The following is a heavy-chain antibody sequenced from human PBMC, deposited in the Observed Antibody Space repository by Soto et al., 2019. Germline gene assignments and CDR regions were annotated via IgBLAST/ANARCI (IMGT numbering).Heavy chain of an antibody. CDR3: ARLGQWLDGIDY. CDR2: IYYSGST. Sequence: SETLSPSCTVSGGSISSSSYYWGWIRQPPGKGLEWIGSIYYSGSTYYNPSLKSRVTISVDTSKNQFSLKLSSVTAADTAVYYCARLGQWLDGIDYWGQGTLVTVSS. CDR1: GGSISSSSYY. D-gene: IGHD6-19*01. J-gene: IGHJ4*02. V-gene: IGHV4-39*01.